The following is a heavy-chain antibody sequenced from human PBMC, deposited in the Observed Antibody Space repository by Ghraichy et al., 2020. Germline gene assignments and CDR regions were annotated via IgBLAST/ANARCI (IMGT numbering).Heavy chain of an antibody. J-gene: IGHJ4*02. Sequence: LSLTCAVSGFTLSSHWMHWVRQAPGKGLVWVSRIHPDGSDTTYADSVKGRFTISRDNAENMVYLQMNSLRAEDAAVYYCVRDRTVAGTGPYFDYWGQGTLVTVSS. CDR1: GFTLSSHW. CDR2: IHPDGSDT. CDR3: VRDRTVAGTGPYFDY. D-gene: IGHD6-13*01. V-gene: IGHV3-74*01.